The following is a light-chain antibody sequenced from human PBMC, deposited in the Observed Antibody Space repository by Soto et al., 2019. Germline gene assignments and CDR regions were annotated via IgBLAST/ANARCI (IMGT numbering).Light chain of an antibody. J-gene: IGKJ1*01. CDR1: QSVRDDY. V-gene: IGKV3-20*01. CDR3: QQYGSSPLT. CDR2: GAS. Sequence: VLTQSPGTLSLSPGERATLFCRASQSVRDDYLAWYQQKPGQTPRLLIYGASNRATGIPDRFSGSGSGTDFTLTISRLEPEDSAVFYCQQYGSSPLTFGQGTKVDI.